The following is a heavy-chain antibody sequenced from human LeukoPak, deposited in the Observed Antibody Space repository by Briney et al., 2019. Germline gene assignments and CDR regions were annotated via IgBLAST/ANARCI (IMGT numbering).Heavy chain of an antibody. CDR1: GFTFTRSA. V-gene: IGHV1-58*02. Sequence: TSVKVSCKASGFTFTRSAMQWVRQARGQRLEWIGWIVVGSGNTNYAQKFQERVTITRDMSTTTAYMELSNLRSEDTAVYYCAAKTGDIDYWGQGTLVTVSS. CDR2: IVVGSGNT. J-gene: IGHJ4*02. CDR3: AAKTGDIDY. D-gene: IGHD7-27*01.